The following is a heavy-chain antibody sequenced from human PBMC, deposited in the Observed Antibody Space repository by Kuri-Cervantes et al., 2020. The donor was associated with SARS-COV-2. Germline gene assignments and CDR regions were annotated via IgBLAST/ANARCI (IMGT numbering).Heavy chain of an antibody. J-gene: IGHJ6*02. V-gene: IGHV3-64D*08. CDR3: ARPRDWYYYGMDV. Sequence: GGSLRLSCSASGFTFSSYAMHWVRQAPGKGLEYVSAISSNGGSTYYADSVKGRFTISRDNSKNTLYLQMSSLRAEDTAVYYCARPRDWYYYGMDVWGQGTTVTVSS. CDR1: GFTFSSYA. D-gene: IGHD3/OR15-3a*01. CDR2: ISSNGGST.